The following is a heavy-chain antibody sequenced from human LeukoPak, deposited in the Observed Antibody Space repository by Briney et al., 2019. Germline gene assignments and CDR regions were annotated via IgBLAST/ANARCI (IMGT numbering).Heavy chain of an antibody. CDR1: GYIFTDYY. Sequence: GASVKVSCKASGYIFTDYYMHWVRQAPGQGLEWMGGIIPIFGTANYAQKFQGRVTMTRDTSTSTVYMELRSLRSEDTAVYSCARGVHNYGNFDFWGQGTLVTVSS. CDR3: ARGVHNYGNFDF. V-gene: IGHV1-46*01. D-gene: IGHD5-18*01. J-gene: IGHJ4*02. CDR2: IIPIFGTA.